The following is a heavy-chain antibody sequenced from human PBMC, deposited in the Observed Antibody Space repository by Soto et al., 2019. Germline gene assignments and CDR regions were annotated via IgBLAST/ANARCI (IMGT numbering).Heavy chain of an antibody. J-gene: IGHJ1*01. CDR2: VNPSGGST. V-gene: IGHV1-46*01. Sequence: QVQLVKSGAEVKKPGASVKVSCKASGYIFTAYSMHWVRQAPGQGLEWMGVVNPSGGSTNYAQKFKSRITMTRDTSTSTVYMDLSSLTSEDTAVYYCAREENCSDGICYSEYFQRWGQGTLVTVSS. D-gene: IGHD2-15*01. CDR3: AREENCSDGICYSEYFQR. CDR1: GYIFTAYS.